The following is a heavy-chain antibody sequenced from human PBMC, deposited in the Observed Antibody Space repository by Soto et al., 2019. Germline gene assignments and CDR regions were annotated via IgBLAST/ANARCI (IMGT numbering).Heavy chain of an antibody. CDR3: AKDSWYFDL. CDR1: GFIFTNFW. CDR2: IDTSGSST. J-gene: IGHJ4*02. D-gene: IGHD6-13*01. V-gene: IGHV3-74*01. Sequence: VGSLRLSCEASGFIFTNFWMHWVRQVPGKGLVWVSRIDTSGSSTSYADSVKGRFTISRDNAKNTVSLQMNSLRAEDTGVYYCAKDSWYFDLWSQGSLLTVSS.